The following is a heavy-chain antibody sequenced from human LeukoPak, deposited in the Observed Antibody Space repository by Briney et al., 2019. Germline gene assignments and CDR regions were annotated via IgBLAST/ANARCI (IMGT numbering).Heavy chain of an antibody. D-gene: IGHD5-18*01. J-gene: IGHJ4*02. CDR2: IKQDGSDK. CDR3: ARDKSKGSSSGSLFDY. Sequence: EGSLRLSCAASGFTFSAYYMSWVRQAPGKGLEWVANIKQDGSDKFYADSVKGRFTTSRDNAKNSLYLQMDSLRAEDTAVYYCARDKSKGSSSGSLFDYWGQGTLVTVSS. V-gene: IGHV3-7*01. CDR1: GFTFSAYY.